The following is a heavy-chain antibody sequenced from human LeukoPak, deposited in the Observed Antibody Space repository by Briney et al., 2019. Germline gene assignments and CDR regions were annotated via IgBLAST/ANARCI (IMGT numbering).Heavy chain of an antibody. CDR3: AKDGDEYSRTWYWSFAL. CDR2: VSESGGST. Sequence: SGGSLRLSCAASGCTFSNYGMSWVRQAPGKGLELVSAVSESGGSTYYAASVKGRFTISRDNSKNTLYLQMSSLRAAAPALYYCAKDGDEYSRTWYWSFALWGRGPLVPVSS. D-gene: IGHD5-18*01. V-gene: IGHV3-23*01. CDR1: GCTFSNYG. J-gene: IGHJ2*01.